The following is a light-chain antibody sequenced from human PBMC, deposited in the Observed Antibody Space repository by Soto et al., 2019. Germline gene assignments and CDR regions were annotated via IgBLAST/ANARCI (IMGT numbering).Light chain of an antibody. J-gene: IGKJ5*01. CDR1: QTMRSSH. Sequence: ENVLNQSPGTLSLYPGERATLSCRASQTMRSSHLAWYQQKPGQAPRLLIYGTSNRATGIPDRFTGSGSGTDLTLTISSLEPEDFAVYYCEQYGSSPPSITFGQGTRLEIK. V-gene: IGKV3-20*01. CDR2: GTS. CDR3: EQYGSSPPSIT.